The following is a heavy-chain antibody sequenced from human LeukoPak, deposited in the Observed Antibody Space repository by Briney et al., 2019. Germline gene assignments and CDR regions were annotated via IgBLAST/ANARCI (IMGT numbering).Heavy chain of an antibody. CDR2: IRSSDSKI. V-gene: IGHV3-11*01. CDR3: ARNWGFPSYYFDY. Sequence: GGSLRLSCAASGFTVSDYYMTWVRQAPGKGLEWISYIRSSDSKIFYADSVKGRFTISRDNAENSMSLQMNSLRAEDTAMYYCARNWGFPSYYFDYWGQGTLVTVSS. J-gene: IGHJ4*02. D-gene: IGHD7-27*01. CDR1: GFTVSDYY.